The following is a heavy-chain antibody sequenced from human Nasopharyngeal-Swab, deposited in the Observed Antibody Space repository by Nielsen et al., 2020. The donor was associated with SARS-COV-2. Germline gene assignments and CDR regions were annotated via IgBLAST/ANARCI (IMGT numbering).Heavy chain of an antibody. Sequence: SVKVSCKASGFTFTSSAMQWVRQARGQRLEWIGWIVVGRGNTNYAQKFQERVTITRDMSTSTAYMELSSLRSEDTAVYYCAAITGDTATGKGHPLGFDPWGQGTLVTVSS. CDR3: AAITGDTATGKGHPLGFDP. D-gene: IGHD5-18*01. CDR2: IVVGRGNT. CDR1: GFTFTSSA. J-gene: IGHJ5*02. V-gene: IGHV1-58*02.